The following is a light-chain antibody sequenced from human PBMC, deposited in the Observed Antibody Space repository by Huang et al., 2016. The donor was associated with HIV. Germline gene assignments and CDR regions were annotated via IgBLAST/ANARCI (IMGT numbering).Light chain of an antibody. CDR3: QQYNNWPPIT. V-gene: IGKV3-15*01. J-gene: IGKJ5*01. CDR2: GAS. CDR1: QSVSSN. Sequence: EIVMTQSPVTLSVSPGERATLSCRASQSVSSNLAWYQQKPGQAPRLLIDGASTRATGVPARFSGSGSVTEFTLTISSLQSEDFALYYCQQYNNWPPITFGQGTRLEIK.